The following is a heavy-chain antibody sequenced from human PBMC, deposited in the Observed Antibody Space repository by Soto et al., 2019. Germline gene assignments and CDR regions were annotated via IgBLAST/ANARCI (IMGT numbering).Heavy chain of an antibody. V-gene: IGHV3-15*01. Sequence: LGESLKISCVASELTLSNAWMSWVRQAPGKGLEWVGRIKSKTEGGTPDYAAPVKGRFTLSRDDSKNTLYLQMNSLITEDTAVYYCTNLIRGFSYSPYWGPGTLVTVSS. J-gene: IGHJ4*02. D-gene: IGHD5-18*01. CDR1: ELTLSNAW. CDR2: IKSKTEGGTP. CDR3: TNLIRGFSYSPY.